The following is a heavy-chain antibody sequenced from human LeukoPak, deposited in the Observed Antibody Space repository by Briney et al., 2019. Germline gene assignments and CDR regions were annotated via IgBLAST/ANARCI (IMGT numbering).Heavy chain of an antibody. CDR1: GDSISSIY. Sequence: SETLSLTCTVSGDSISSIYWSWIRQPGGKGLEGVGRLSPSGTTKYNPSLKSRLTMSVGMSKTQSSLKRSSVTAADTAVYYCARDRYYYNSSSYYSAFETWGQGTMVTVSS. V-gene: IGHV4-4*07. J-gene: IGHJ3*02. CDR3: ARDRYYYNSSSYYSAFET. CDR2: LSPSGTT. D-gene: IGHD3-22*01.